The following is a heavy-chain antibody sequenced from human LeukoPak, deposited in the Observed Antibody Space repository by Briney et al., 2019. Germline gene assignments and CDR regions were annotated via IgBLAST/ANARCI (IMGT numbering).Heavy chain of an antibody. CDR3: ARGYSSGWNMGY. CDR1: GFTFSSYA. D-gene: IGHD6-19*01. CDR2: IPYDGSNK. J-gene: IGHJ4*02. V-gene: IGHV3-30*04. Sequence: GGSLRLSCAASGFTFSSYAMHWVRQAPGKGLEWVAVIPYDGSNKYYADSVKGRFTISRDNSKNTLYLQMNSLRAEDTAVYYCARGYSSGWNMGYWGQGTLVTVSS.